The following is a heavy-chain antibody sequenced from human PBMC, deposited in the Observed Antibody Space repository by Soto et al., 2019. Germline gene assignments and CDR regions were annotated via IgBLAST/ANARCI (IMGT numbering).Heavy chain of an antibody. Sequence: GGSLRLSCEASGLTFSSYGMHWVRQAPGKGLECVAIIPYDGSYKYYADSVKGRFTISRENSKNTLYLQMDSLRAEDTAVYYCAKGGRQWLVTSDFNYWGQGALVTVSS. CDR3: AKGGRQWLVTSDFNY. CDR2: IPYDGSYK. CDR1: GLTFSSYG. D-gene: IGHD6-19*01. V-gene: IGHV3-30*18. J-gene: IGHJ4*02.